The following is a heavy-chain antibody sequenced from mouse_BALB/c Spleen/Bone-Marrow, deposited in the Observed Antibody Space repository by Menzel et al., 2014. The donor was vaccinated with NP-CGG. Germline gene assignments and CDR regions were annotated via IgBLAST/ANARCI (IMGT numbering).Heavy chain of an antibody. V-gene: IGHV1-18*01. D-gene: IGHD2-2*01. J-gene: IGHJ2*01. Sequence: EVKVVESGAELVKPGASVKISCKASGYTFTDYNMDWVKQSHGKSLEWIGDINPNYDSTSYNQKFKGKATLTVDKSSSTAYMELRSLTSEDTAVYYCARRDGYDSYFDYWGQGTTLTVSS. CDR1: GYTFTDYN. CDR2: INPNYDST. CDR3: ARRDGYDSYFDY.